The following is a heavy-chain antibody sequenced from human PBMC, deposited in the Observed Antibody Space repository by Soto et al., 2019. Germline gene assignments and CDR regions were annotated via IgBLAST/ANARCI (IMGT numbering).Heavy chain of an antibody. CDR3: AKAPDY. V-gene: IGHV3-30*18. CDR1: GFTFSSYG. J-gene: IGHJ4*02. CDR2: ISYDGSNK. Sequence: QVQLVESGGGVVQPGRSLRLSCAASGFTFSSYGMHWVRQAPGKGLEWVAVISYDGSNKYYVDSVKGRFTISRDDSRNTLYLQMNSLRAEDTALYYCAKAPDYWGKGTLVTVSS.